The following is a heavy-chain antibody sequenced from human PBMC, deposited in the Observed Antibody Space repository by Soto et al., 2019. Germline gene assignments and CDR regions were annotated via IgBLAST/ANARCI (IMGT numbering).Heavy chain of an antibody. CDR1: GYTVTSYG. CDR3: ARDLSASCGGDCYPSS. D-gene: IGHD2-21*02. Sequence: ASVKVSCKASGYTVTSYGISWVRQAPGQGLEWMGWISAYNGNTNYAQKLQGRVTMTTDTSTSTAYMELRSLRSDDKAVYYCARDLSASCGGDCYPSSWGQGTLVTVSS. V-gene: IGHV1-18*04. J-gene: IGHJ5*02. CDR2: ISAYNGNT.